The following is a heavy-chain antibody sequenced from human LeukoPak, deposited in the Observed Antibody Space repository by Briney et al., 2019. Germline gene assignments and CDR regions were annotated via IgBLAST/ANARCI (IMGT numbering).Heavy chain of an antibody. CDR2: ISTTSDYI. Sequence: GGSLRLSCAASGFTFSDYYMSWIRQAPGKGLEWVSSISTTSDYIHYADSLKGRVAISRDNAKNSLYLQMNSLRAEDTAVYYCARGGIYSQGFDYWGQGSLVTVSS. CDR1: GFTFSDYY. CDR3: ARGGIYSQGFDY. D-gene: IGHD6-13*01. J-gene: IGHJ4*02. V-gene: IGHV3-11*06.